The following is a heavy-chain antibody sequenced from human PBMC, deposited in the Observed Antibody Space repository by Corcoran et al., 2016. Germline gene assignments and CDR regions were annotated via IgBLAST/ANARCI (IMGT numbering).Heavy chain of an antibody. CDR1: GGTFSSYA. J-gene: IGHJ6*02. Sequence: QVQLVQSGAEVKKPGSSVKVSCKASGGTFSSYAISWVRQAPGQGLEWMGGIIPIFGTANYAQKFQGRVTITADESTSTAYMGLSSLRSEDTAVYYCARGTPGRDIVVVPGVYYYYGMDVWGQGTTVTVSS. CDR3: ARGTPGRDIVVVPGVYYYYGMDV. V-gene: IGHV1-69*01. D-gene: IGHD2-2*01. CDR2: IIPIFGTA.